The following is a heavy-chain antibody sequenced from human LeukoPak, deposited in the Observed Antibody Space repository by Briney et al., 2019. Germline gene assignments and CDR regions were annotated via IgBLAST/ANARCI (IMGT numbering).Heavy chain of an antibody. CDR2: IYYSGST. V-gene: IGHV4-39*01. CDR1: GGSISRSSYY. CDR3: ASGLLWN. D-gene: IGHD3-10*01. Sequence: SETLSLTCTVSGGSISRSSYYWGWIRQPPGKGLEWIGSIYYSGSTHYNPSLKSRVTISADTSKNQFSLKLSSVTAADTAVYYCASGLLWNWGQGTLVTVSS. J-gene: IGHJ4*02.